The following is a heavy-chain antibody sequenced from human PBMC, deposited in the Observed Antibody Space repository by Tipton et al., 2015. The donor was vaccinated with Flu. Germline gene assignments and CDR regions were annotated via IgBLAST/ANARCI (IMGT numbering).Heavy chain of an antibody. J-gene: IGHJ4*02. V-gene: IGHV4-39*07. CDR2: IYYTGTT. CDR3: ARGSGSGTYVIFDY. Sequence: TLSLTCTVSGASISSSYYWAWIRQPPGKGLEWIGNIYYTGTTYSNPSLKSRVSISKDTSKNQFSLNLRSVTAADTAVYYCARGSGSGTYVIFDYWDQGTLVAVSS. CDR1: GASISSSYY. D-gene: IGHD3-10*01.